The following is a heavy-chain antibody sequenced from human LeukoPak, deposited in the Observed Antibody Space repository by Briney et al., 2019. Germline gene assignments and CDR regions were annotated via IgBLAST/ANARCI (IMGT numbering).Heavy chain of an antibody. Sequence: PGGSLRLSCAASGFTVSSNYMSWVRQAPGKGLEWVSVIYSGGSTYYADSVKGRFTISRDNSKNTLYLQMNSLRAEDTAVYHCARGSSGWLPHLDYWGQGTLVTVSS. CDR3: ARGSSGWLPHLDY. J-gene: IGHJ4*02. CDR2: IYSGGST. D-gene: IGHD6-19*01. CDR1: GFTVSSNY. V-gene: IGHV3-53*01.